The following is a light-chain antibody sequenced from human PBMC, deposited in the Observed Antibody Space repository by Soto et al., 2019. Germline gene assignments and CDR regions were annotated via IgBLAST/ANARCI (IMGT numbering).Light chain of an antibody. J-gene: IGKJ4*01. CDR3: QKYDSVLLI. CDR1: QAINNY. V-gene: IGKV1-27*01. CDR2: AAS. Sequence: DIQMTQSPSSLSASVGDRVTITCRASQAINNYVAWYQQKPGQCPQLLIYAASTLPSGVPSRFSGSGSGTDFTLTISSLQPEDVATYYCQKYDSVLLIFGGGTKVDTK.